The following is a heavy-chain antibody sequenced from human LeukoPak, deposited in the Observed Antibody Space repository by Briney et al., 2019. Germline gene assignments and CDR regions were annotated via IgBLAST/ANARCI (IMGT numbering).Heavy chain of an antibody. V-gene: IGHV3-48*03. CDR2: ISGSGSPI. CDR3: ARRDGYNSYYYGMDV. CDR1: GFTFSSFE. Sequence: GSLRLSCAASGFTFSSFEVNWVRQAPGKGLEWVSYISGSGSPIYYADSVKGRFTISRDNAKNSLYLQMNSLRAEDTAVYYCARRDGYNSYYYGMDVWGQGSTVTVSS. J-gene: IGHJ6*02. D-gene: IGHD5-24*01.